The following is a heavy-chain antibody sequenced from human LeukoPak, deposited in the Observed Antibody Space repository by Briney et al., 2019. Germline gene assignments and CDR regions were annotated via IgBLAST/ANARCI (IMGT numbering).Heavy chain of an antibody. V-gene: IGHV1-69*05. CDR1: GGTFSSYA. Sequence: ASVKVSCKASGGTFSSYAISWVRQAPGQGLEWMGGIIPIFGTANYAQKFQGRVTITTDESTSTAYMELSSLRSEDTAVYYCARDMGRSVGVPYYYYYYMDVWGKGTTVTVSS. CDR3: ARDMGRSVGVPYYYYYYMDV. CDR2: IIPIFGTA. J-gene: IGHJ6*03. D-gene: IGHD3-10*01.